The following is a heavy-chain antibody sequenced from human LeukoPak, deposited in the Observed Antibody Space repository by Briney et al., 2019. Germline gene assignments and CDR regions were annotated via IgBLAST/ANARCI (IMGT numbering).Heavy chain of an antibody. Sequence: GASAKVSCKASGYTFTSYYMHWVRQAPGQGLEWMGIINPSGGSTSYAQKFQGRVTMTRDTSTSTVYMELSSLRSEDTAVYYCAHTLVGATDPFDYWGQGTLVTVSS. V-gene: IGHV1-46*01. J-gene: IGHJ4*02. D-gene: IGHD1-26*01. CDR2: INPSGGST. CDR1: GYTFTSYY. CDR3: AHTLVGATDPFDY.